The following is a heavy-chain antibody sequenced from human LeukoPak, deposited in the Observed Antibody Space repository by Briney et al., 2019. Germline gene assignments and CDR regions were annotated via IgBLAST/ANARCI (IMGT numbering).Heavy chain of an antibody. D-gene: IGHD3-22*01. J-gene: IGHJ4*02. CDR1: GFTFDDYA. CDR3: AKDYYDSSAYMVHFDY. V-gene: IGHV3-43*02. Sequence: PGGSLRLSCAASGFTFDDYAMHWVRQAPGKCLEWVSIISGDGGSTYYADSVKGRFTISRDNSKNSLYLQMNSLRTEDTALYYCAKDYYDSSAYMVHFDYWGQGTLVTVSS. CDR2: ISGDGGST.